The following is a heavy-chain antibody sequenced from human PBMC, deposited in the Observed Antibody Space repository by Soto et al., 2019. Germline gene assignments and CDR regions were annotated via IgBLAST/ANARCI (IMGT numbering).Heavy chain of an antibody. CDR1: EFTFDDYA. CDR2: ISWNSGNI. D-gene: IGHD3-22*01. J-gene: IGHJ4*02. CDR3: AKDKSYDSRGNFDY. V-gene: IGHV3-9*01. Sequence: PGGSLRLSCAASEFTFDDYAMHWVRQAPGKGLEWVSGISWNSGNIGYADSVRGRFTISRDNAKNSLYLQMNSLRAEDTALYYCAKDKSYDSRGNFDYWGQGTLVTVSS.